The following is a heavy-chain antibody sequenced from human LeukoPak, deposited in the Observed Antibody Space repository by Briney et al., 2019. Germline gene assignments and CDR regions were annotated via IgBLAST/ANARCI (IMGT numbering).Heavy chain of an antibody. J-gene: IGHJ4*02. CDR1: GGSISSYY. CDR3: ARAPSYGERAFDY. CDR2: IYYSGST. V-gene: IGHV4-59*01. Sequence: SETLSLTCTVSGGSISSYYWSWIRQPPGKGLEWIGYIYYSGSTNYNPSLKSRVTISVDTSKNQFSLKLSSVTAADTAVYYCARAPSYGERAFDYWGQGTLVTVSS. D-gene: IGHD4-17*01.